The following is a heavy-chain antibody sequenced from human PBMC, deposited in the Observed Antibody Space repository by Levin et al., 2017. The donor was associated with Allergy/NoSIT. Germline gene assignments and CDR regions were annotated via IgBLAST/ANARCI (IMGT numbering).Heavy chain of an antibody. D-gene: IGHD2-15*01. CDR2: ISGSGGST. J-gene: IGHJ6*02. CDR3: AKYSYSYYYYGMDV. CDR1: GFTFSSYA. Sequence: PGGSLRLSCAASGFTFSSYAMSWVRQAPGKGLEWVSAISGSGGSTYYADSVKGRFTISRDNSKNTLYLQMNSLRAEDTAVYYCAKYSYSYYYYGMDVWGQGTTVTVSS. V-gene: IGHV3-23*01.